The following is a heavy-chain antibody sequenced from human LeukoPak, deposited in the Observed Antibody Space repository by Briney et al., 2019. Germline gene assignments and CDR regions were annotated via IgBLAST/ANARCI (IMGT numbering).Heavy chain of an antibody. D-gene: IGHD2-8*01. Sequence: GASVKVSCKASGYTFTSYGISWVRQAPGQGLEWMGWISAYNGNTNYAQKLQGRVTMTTDTSTSTAYMELRSLRSDDTAVYYCAREALGYCTNGVCSNFDYWGQGTLVTVSS. J-gene: IGHJ4*02. CDR3: AREALGYCTNGVCSNFDY. V-gene: IGHV1-18*01. CDR1: GYTFTSYG. CDR2: ISAYNGNT.